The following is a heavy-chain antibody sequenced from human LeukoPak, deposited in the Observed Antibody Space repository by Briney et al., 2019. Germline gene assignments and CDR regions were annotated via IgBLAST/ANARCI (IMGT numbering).Heavy chain of an antibody. D-gene: IGHD5-18*01. J-gene: IGHJ3*02. CDR2: ISGSGGST. Sequence: SGGSLRLSCAASGFTFSSYAMSWVRQAPGKGLEWVSAISGSGGSTYYADSVKGRFTISRDNSKNTLYLQMNSLRAEDTAVYHCAKDLRTAMGFDASDIWGQGTMVTVSS. V-gene: IGHV3-23*01. CDR1: GFTFSSYA. CDR3: AKDLRTAMGFDASDI.